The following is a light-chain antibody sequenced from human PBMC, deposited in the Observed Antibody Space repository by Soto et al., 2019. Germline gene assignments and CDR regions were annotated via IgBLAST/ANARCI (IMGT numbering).Light chain of an antibody. J-gene: IGLJ2*01. CDR3: AAWDDSLSGRV. V-gene: IGLV2-8*01. CDR1: SSDVGGFKF. CDR2: EVN. Sequence: QSALTQPPSASGSPGQSVTISCTGTSSDVGGFKFVSWYQHHPGKAPRLLIYEVNKRPSGVPDRFSGSKSGNTASLTVSGLQGEDEADYYCAAWDDSLSGRVFGGGTKLTVL.